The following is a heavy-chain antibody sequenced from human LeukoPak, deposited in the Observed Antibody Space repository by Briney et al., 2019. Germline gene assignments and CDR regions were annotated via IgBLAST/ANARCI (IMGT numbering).Heavy chain of an antibody. CDR1: GGSFSGYY. Sequence: PSETLSLTCAVYGGSFSGYYWSWIRQPPGKGLEWIGEINHSGSTNYNPSLRSRVTISVDTSKNLFSLKLSSVTAADTAVYYCARGIKKLERRKNWFDPWGQGTLVTVSS. J-gene: IGHJ5*02. V-gene: IGHV4-34*01. D-gene: IGHD1-1*01. CDR2: INHSGST. CDR3: ARGIKKLERRKNWFDP.